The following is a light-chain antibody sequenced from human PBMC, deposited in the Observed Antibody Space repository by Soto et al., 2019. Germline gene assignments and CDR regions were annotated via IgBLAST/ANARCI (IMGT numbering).Light chain of an antibody. CDR3: QFYGRSPTWA. J-gene: IGKJ1*01. V-gene: IGKV3-20*01. Sequence: EIVLTQSPGTLYLSPGERATLSCRASENISRSYLAWYQKKSGQAPRFPIYGASNRATGVPDRFSGNESGTDFTLTVRRLEPEDFAVYYCQFYGRSPTWAFGQGTKVEIK. CDR2: GAS. CDR1: ENISRSY.